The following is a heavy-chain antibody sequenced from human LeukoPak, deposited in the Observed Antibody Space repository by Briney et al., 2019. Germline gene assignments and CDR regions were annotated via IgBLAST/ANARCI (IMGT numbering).Heavy chain of an antibody. CDR2: IYYSGST. CDR1: GGSISRGDYY. V-gene: IGHV4-30-4*01. Sequence: SQTLSLTCTVSGGSISRGDYYWSWIRQPPGTGVEWIGYIYYSGSTYYNPSLKSRVTISVDTSKNQFSLKLNSVTAADTAVYYCAREVPWVWNFDLWGRGTLVTVSS. D-gene: IGHD1-26*01. J-gene: IGHJ2*01. CDR3: AREVPWVWNFDL.